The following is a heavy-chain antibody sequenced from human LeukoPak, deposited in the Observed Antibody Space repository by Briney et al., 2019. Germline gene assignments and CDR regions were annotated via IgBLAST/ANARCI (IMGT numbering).Heavy chain of an antibody. D-gene: IGHD1-14*01. CDR1: GFTFSSHL. CDR3: VRNFATGD. CDR2: IKGDGTAP. J-gene: IGHJ4*02. V-gene: IGHV3-74*01. Sequence: PGGSLRLSCAASGFTFSSHLMHWVRQAQGTGLVWVSSIKGDGTAPNYADSVKGRFTISRDNAKSTLYLQMSSLRVEDTAVYHCVRNFATGDSGQGALVTVSS.